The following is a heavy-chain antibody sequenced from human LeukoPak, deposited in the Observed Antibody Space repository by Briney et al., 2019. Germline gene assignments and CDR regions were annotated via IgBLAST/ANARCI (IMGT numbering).Heavy chain of an antibody. D-gene: IGHD3-16*01. Sequence: GASVKVYCKASGYTFTGYYMHWMRQASGQGLDWMGRNNPNSGGTNYAQKFQGSVTMIRDTSISTAYMEPSRLRSDDTAVYYCARDPWGSKCHFDYWGQGTLVTFCS. CDR1: GYTFTGYY. J-gene: IGHJ4*02. CDR3: ARDPWGSKCHFDY. CDR2: NNPNSGGT. V-gene: IGHV1-2*06.